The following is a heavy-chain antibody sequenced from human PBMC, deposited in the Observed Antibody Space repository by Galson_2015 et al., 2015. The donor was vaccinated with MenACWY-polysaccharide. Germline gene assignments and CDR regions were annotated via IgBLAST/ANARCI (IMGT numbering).Heavy chain of an antibody. Sequence: CAISGDSVSSNTAAWNWIRQSPSRGLEWLGRTYYRSNWSSDYALSVRGRITINADTSKNQFSLQLNSVTPEDTAVYYCVRGGAAASLLSDPWGQGTLVTVSS. D-gene: IGHD2-15*01. V-gene: IGHV6-1*01. CDR3: VRGGAAASLLSDP. J-gene: IGHJ5*02. CDR2: TYYRSNWSS. CDR1: GDSVSSNTAA.